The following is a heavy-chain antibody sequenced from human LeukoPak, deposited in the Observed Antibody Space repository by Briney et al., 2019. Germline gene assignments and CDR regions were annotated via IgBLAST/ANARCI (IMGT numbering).Heavy chain of an antibody. CDR2: VYAGGSVA. V-gene: IGHV3-23*03. Sequence: PGGSLRLSCTASGFSFSTFAMAWVRQAPGRRLDWVSGVYAGGSVANYADSVKGRFTISRDNSKNTLYLQMNNLRVEDMAVYYWAKDLTFGDGRCEFDAWGQGSLVTVSP. J-gene: IGHJ5*02. D-gene: IGHD2-21*02. CDR1: GFSFSTFA. CDR3: AKDLTFGDGRCEFDA.